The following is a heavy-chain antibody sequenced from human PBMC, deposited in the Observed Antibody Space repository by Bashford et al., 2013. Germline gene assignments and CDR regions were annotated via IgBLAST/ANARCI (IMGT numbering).Heavy chain of an antibody. Sequence: SETLSLTCAVSGGSISSGGYYWSWIRQPPGKGLEWIGYIYYSGSTYYNPSLKSRVTISVDTSKNQFSLKLSSVTAADTAVYYCAKGEAWSSWYGSVDLVGGQGTLVTVSS. CDR2: IYYSGST. D-gene: IGHD6-19*01. CDR3: AKGEAWSSWYGSVDLV. V-gene: IGHV4-30-4*01. CDR1: GGSISSGGYY. J-gene: IGHJ4*02.